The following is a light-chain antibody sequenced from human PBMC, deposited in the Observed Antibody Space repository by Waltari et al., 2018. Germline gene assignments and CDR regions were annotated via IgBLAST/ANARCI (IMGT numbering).Light chain of an antibody. Sequence: EIVLTQSPDTLSLSPGERATLSSRASQSVSTSFLAWYQQKPGQAPRLLIYGASNRATGIPDRFSGRGSGTDFTLTISRLEPEDFAVYYCQQYFSSPPYTFGQGTKLEIK. J-gene: IGKJ2*01. CDR3: QQYFSSPPYT. V-gene: IGKV3-20*01. CDR2: GAS. CDR1: QSVSTSF.